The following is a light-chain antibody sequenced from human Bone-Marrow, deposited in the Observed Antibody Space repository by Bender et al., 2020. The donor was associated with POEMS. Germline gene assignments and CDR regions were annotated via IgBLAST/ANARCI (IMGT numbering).Light chain of an antibody. Sequence: SYEVTQPPAVSVSPGQTVSITCSGDKLGDKSASWYRQRSGHSPVLVIYQDTKRPSGIPERFSGSNAGNTATLTISGTQAMDEADYYCSSYAGDYTLVFGGGTKVTVL. J-gene: IGLJ3*02. CDR3: SSYAGDYTLV. CDR2: QDT. V-gene: IGLV3-1*01. CDR1: KLGDKS.